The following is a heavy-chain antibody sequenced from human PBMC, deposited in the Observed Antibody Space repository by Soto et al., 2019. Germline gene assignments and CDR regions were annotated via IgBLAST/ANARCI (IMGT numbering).Heavy chain of an antibody. CDR2: ISGNNGNT. J-gene: IGHJ4*02. Sequence: ASVKVSCKASGYTFTTYDISWVRQAPGQGLEWMGWISGNNGNTNYAQNLQGRVTMTTDTSTNTAYMELRSLRSDDTAVYYCARERRRPYYDILTGYFLDSWGQG. CDR3: ARERRRPYYDILTGYFLDS. D-gene: IGHD3-9*01. CDR1: GYTFTTYD. V-gene: IGHV1-18*01.